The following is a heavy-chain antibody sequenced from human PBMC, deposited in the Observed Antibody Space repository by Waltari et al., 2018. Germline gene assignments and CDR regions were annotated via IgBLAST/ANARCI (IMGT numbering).Heavy chain of an antibody. CDR2: TDYRSRGYN. V-gene: IGHV6-1*02. D-gene: IGHD3-9*01. CDR3: ARGIKGLTGRGFFDY. CDR1: GDSVSSKSAA. J-gene: IGHJ4*02. Sequence: QVQLQQSGPGLMKPSPTLSLTCGISGDSVSSKSAAWNWLRQSPSRGLEWLGRTDYRSRGYNDSVVSMNSLIFVSADTSKNQCARQLDSLTPEDTAVYYCARGIKGLTGRGFFDYWGLGTLVTVAS.